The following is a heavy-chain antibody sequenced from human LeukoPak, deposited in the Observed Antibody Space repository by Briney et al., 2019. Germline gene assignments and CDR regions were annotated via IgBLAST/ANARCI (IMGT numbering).Heavy chain of an antibody. D-gene: IGHD2-2*01. J-gene: IGHJ4*02. CDR3: ARADCSSASCFAVFDH. Sequence: GGSLRLSCAASGFDFHTFEMNWVRQAPGKGLEWVSRIGSSGRTTYYADSVKGRFTISRDNANNSLYLQMNSLGAEDTAVYYCARADCSSASCFAVFDHWGQGALVTVSS. V-gene: IGHV3-48*03. CDR1: GFDFHTFE. CDR2: IGSSGRTT.